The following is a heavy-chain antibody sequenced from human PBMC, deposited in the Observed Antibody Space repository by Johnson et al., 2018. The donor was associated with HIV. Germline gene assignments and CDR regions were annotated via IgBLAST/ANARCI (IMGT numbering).Heavy chain of an antibody. CDR1: GFTVSRNY. Sequence: VQLVESGGGLVRPGGSLRLSCEASGFTVSRNYMTWVRQAPGKGLEWVSLIYSGGSTYYADSVKGRFTISRDNSKNTLYLQMNSLRAEDTAVYYCAKDVYSSSWYGDDAFDIWGQGTMVTVSS. CDR3: AKDVYSSSWYGDDAFDI. D-gene: IGHD6-13*01. V-gene: IGHV3-66*01. J-gene: IGHJ3*02. CDR2: IYSGGST.